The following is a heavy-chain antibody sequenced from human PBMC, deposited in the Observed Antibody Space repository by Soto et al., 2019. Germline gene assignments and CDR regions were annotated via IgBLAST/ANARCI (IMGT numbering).Heavy chain of an antibody. V-gene: IGHV3-30*03. Sequence: QVLLVESGGGVVQPGGSLRLSCAASGFTFSASVMHWVRQSPGKALEWMAILSYGAKNKYYADSVKGRFTISRDISESTLYLQMDSLRTEDTAVYYCVREEFEAGRGHFTNWGQGTLVSVSS. CDR2: LSYGAKNK. CDR1: GFTFSASV. CDR3: VREEFEAGRGHFTN. J-gene: IGHJ4*02. D-gene: IGHD3-3*01.